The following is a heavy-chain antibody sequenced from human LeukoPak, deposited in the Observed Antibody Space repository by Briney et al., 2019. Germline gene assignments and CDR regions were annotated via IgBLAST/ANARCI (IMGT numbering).Heavy chain of an antibody. J-gene: IGHJ6*02. CDR2: IIPIFGTA. V-gene: IGHV1-69*13. CDR3: ARERSPDYGMDV. CDR1: GFTFTSYD. Sequence: ASVKVSCKASGFTFTSYDINWVRQAPGQGLEWMGGIIPIFGTANYAQKFQGRVTITADESTSTAYMELSSLRSEDTAVYYCARERSPDYGMDVWGQGTTVTVSS.